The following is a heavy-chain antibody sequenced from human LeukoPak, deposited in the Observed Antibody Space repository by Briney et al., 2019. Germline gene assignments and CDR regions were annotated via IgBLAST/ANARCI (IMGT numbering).Heavy chain of an antibody. V-gene: IGHV4-39*07. CDR2: IYYSGST. Sequence: SETLSLTCTVSGGSISSSSYYWGWIRQPPGKGLEWIGSIYYSGSTYYNPSLKSRVTISVDTSKNQFSLKLSSVTAADTAVYYCARGTPNWFDPWGQGTLVTVSS. CDR3: ARGTPNWFDP. D-gene: IGHD1-1*01. J-gene: IGHJ5*02. CDR1: GGSISSSSYY.